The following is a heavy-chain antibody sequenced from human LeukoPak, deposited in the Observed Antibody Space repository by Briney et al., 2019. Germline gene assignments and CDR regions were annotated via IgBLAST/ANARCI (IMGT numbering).Heavy chain of an antibody. J-gene: IGHJ4*02. D-gene: IGHD4/OR15-4a*01. CDR1: GFTFSSYG. Sequence: GRSLRLSCAASGFTFSSYGMHWVRQAPGKGLEWVAVIWYDGSNKYYADSVKGRFTVSRDNSKNTLFLQMNSLRAEDTAIYYCAKERDYGPADYWGQGTLVTVSS. V-gene: IGHV3-33*06. CDR2: IWYDGSNK. CDR3: AKERDYGPADY.